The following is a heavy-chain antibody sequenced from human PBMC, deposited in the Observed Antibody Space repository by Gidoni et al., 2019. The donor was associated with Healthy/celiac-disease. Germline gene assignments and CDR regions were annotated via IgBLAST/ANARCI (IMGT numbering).Heavy chain of an antibody. V-gene: IGHV3-30*18. CDR1: GFTFSSYG. D-gene: IGHD6-19*01. J-gene: IGHJ4*02. Sequence: QVQLVESGGGVVQPGRSLRLPCAASGFTFSSYGMHWVRQAPGKGLEWVAVISYDGSNKYYADSVKGRFTISRDNSKNTLYLQMNSLRAEDTAVYYCAKAGPYSSGWYDYWGQGTLVTVSS. CDR2: ISYDGSNK. CDR3: AKAGPYSSGWYDY.